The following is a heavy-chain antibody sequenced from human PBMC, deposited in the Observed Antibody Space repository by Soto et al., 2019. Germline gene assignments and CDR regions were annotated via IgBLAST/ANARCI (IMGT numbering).Heavy chain of an antibody. V-gene: IGHV4-34*01. D-gene: IGHD3-10*02. CDR2: INHSGST. CDR3: AXGXVPYYYYMDV. CDR1: GGSFSGYY. J-gene: IGHJ6*03. Sequence: QVQLQQWGAGLLKPSETLSLTCAVYGGSFSGYYWSWIRQPPGKGLEWIGEINHSGSTNYNPSLKSRVTISVDTSKNQXXLKLSSVTAXDTAVYXCAXGXVPYYYYMDVWGKGTTVTVSS.